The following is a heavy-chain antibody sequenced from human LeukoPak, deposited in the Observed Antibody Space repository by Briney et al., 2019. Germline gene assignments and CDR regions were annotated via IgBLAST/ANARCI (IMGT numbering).Heavy chain of an antibody. J-gene: IGHJ5*02. CDR3: AKDGNWASVS. V-gene: IGHV3-30*02. D-gene: IGHD7-27*01. CDR2: IRHDGTDQ. Sequence: PGGSLRLSCVGSGFTFSVHWVRQVPGKGLEWLTFIRHDGTDQHYADSVRGRFTISRDNSKNTVYLHMNSLRPEDTALYYCAKDGNWASVSWGQGTLVTVSS. CDR1: GFTFS.